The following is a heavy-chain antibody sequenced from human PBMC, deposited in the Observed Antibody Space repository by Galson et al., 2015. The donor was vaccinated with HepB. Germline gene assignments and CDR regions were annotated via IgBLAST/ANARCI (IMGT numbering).Heavy chain of an antibody. D-gene: IGHD2-2*01. CDR2: ISGSSSYT. CDR1: GFTFSDYY. V-gene: IGHV3-11*06. J-gene: IGHJ3*02. CDR3: ARYCSSTSCSVRAFDI. Sequence: SLRLSCAASGFTFSDYYMSWIRQAPGKGLEWVSYISGSSSYTNYADSVKGRFTISRDNAKNSLYLQMNSLRAEDTAVYYCARYCSSTSCSVRAFDIWGQGTMVTVSS.